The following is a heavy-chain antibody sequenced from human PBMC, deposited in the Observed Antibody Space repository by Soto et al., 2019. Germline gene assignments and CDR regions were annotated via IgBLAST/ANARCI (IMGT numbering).Heavy chain of an antibody. CDR1: GGSISSSSYY. CDR2: IYYSGST. D-gene: IGHD3-3*01. Sequence: PSETLSLTCTVSGGSISSSSYYWGWIRQPPGKGLEWIGSIYYSGSTYYNPSLKSRVTISVDTSKNQFSLKLSSVTAADTAVYYCARHVPTIFGVVIMDRWWFDPWGQGTLVTVSS. V-gene: IGHV4-39*01. J-gene: IGHJ5*02. CDR3: ARHVPTIFGVVIMDRWWFDP.